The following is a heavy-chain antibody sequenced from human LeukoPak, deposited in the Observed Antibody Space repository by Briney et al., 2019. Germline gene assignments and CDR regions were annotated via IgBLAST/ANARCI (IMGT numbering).Heavy chain of an antibody. CDR2: INPNSGGT. J-gene: IGHJ5*02. CDR3: ARGFDDILTGYYGFDP. CDR1: GCTFTGYY. Sequence: ASVKVSCKASGCTFTGYYMHWVRQAPGQGLEWMGRINPNSGGTNYAQKFQGRVTMTRDTSISTAYMELSRLRSDDTAVYYCARGFDDILTGYYGFDPWGQGTLVTVSS. V-gene: IGHV1-2*06. D-gene: IGHD3-9*01.